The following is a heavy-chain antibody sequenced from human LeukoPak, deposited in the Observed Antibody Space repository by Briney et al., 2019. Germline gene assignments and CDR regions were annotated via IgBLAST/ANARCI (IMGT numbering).Heavy chain of an antibody. V-gene: IGHV3-48*03. J-gene: IGHJ4*02. D-gene: IGHD6-13*01. CDR2: ISSSGSTI. CDR3: ARQRAAAGPFDY. CDR1: GFTFSSYE. Sequence: QPGGSLRLSCAASGFTFSSYEMNWVRQAPGKGLEWVSYISSSGSTIYYADSVKGRFTISRDNAKNSLYLQMNSLRAEDTAVYYCARQRAAAGPFDYWGQGTLVTVSS.